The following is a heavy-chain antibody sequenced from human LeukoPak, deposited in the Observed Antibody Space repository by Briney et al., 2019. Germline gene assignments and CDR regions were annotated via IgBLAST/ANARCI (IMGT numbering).Heavy chain of an antibody. V-gene: IGHV1-2*06. CDR1: GYTFTGYY. Sequence: GASVKVSCKASGYTFTGYYMHWVRQAPGQGLEWMGRINPNSVGTNYAQKFQGRVTMTRDTSISTAYMELSRLRSDDTAVYYCARDWGYYYDSSGYSDAFDIWGQGTMVTVSS. CDR3: ARDWGYYYDSSGYSDAFDI. D-gene: IGHD3-22*01. J-gene: IGHJ3*02. CDR2: INPNSVGT.